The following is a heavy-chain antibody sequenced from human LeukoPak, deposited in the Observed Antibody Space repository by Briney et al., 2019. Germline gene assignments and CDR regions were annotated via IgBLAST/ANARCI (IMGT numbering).Heavy chain of an antibody. CDR2: IIPIFGIA. CDR1: GGTFSSYA. CDR3: ARALSVSGGTCYDY. D-gene: IGHD2-15*01. Sequence: ASVKVSCKASGGTFSSYAISWVRQAPGQGLEWMGGIIPIFGIANYAQKFQGRVTITADESTSTAYMELSSLRSEDTAVYYCARALSVSGGTCYDYWGQGTLVTVSS. V-gene: IGHV1-69*13. J-gene: IGHJ4*02.